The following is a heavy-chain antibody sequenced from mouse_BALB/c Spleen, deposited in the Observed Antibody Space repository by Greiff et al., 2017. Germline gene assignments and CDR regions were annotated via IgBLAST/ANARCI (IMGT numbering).Heavy chain of an antibody. Sequence: EVQVVESGPELVKPGASVKISCKASGYTFTDYNMHWVKQSHGKSLEWIGYIYPYNGGTGYNQKFKSKATLTVDNSSSTAYMELRSLTSEDSAVYYCARFPYYGSSYWYFDVWGAGTTVTVSS. V-gene: IGHV1S29*02. CDR1: GYTFTDYN. D-gene: IGHD1-1*01. CDR3: ARFPYYGSSYWYFDV. CDR2: IYPYNGGT. J-gene: IGHJ1*01.